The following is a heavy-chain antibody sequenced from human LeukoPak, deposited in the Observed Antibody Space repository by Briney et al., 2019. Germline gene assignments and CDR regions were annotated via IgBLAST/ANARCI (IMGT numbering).Heavy chain of an antibody. J-gene: IGHJ4*02. D-gene: IGHD3-16*02. CDR2: IKSKTDGGTT. Sequence: GGSLRLSCAVSGFTFSNFWMSWVRQAPGKGLEWVGRIKSKTDGGTTDYAAPVKGRFTISRDDSKNTLYLQMNSLKTEDTAVYYCTTDSWYDYVWGSYRLDYWGQGTLVTVSS. CDR1: GFTFSNFW. CDR3: TTDSWYDYVWGSYRLDY. V-gene: IGHV3-15*01.